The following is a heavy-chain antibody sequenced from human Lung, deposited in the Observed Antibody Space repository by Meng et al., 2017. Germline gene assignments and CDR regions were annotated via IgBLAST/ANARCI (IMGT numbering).Heavy chain of an antibody. V-gene: IGHV4-34*01. CDR2: INHSGST. J-gene: IGHJ4*02. CDR1: GGSFSDYY. D-gene: IGHD4-11*01. CDR3: ARGPTTMAHDFDY. Sequence: QVPLHQVVAGLLKPTETLSLTCVVSGGSFSDYYWSWIRQLQGKGLEWIGEINHSGSTNYNPSLESRATISVDTSQNNLSLKLSSETAADSAVYYCARGPTTMAHDFDYWGQGTLVTVSS.